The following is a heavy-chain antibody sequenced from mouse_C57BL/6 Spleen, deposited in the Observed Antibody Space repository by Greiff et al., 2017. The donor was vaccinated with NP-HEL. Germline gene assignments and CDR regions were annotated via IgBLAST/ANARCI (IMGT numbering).Heavy chain of an antibody. V-gene: IGHV14-4*01. CDR1: GFNIKDDY. D-gene: IGHD2-4*01. Sequence: EVQLQQSGAELVRPGASVKLSCTASGFNIKDDYMHWVKQRPEQGLEWIGWIDPENGDTEYASKFQGKATITADTSSNTAYLQLSSLTSEDTAVYYCTDYDYDVGGGNYWGQGTTLTVSS. CDR3: TDYDYDVGGGNY. CDR2: IDPENGDT. J-gene: IGHJ2*01.